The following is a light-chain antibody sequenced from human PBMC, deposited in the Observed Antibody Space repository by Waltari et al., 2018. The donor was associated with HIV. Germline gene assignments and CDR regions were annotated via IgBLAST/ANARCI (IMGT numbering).Light chain of an antibody. CDR1: RSNIGNTF. Sequence: QSVLTQPPSMSRPPGQRVFISCSGIRSNIGNTFVSLFQEVSGRAPKLIIYNTDHRPSGVPDRFSAAKSGSSASLAITGLQSDDEAVYFCASRDDNLSHWVFGGGTKLTV. CDR3: ASRDDNLSHWV. CDR2: NTD. J-gene: IGLJ3*02. V-gene: IGLV1-47*02.